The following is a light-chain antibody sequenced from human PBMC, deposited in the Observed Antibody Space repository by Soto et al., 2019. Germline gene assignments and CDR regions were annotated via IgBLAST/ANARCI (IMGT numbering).Light chain of an antibody. V-gene: IGKV1-27*01. CDR1: QGISNY. CDR3: QKYNTAPFT. Sequence: DIQMTQSPSSLSASVGDRVTITCRASQGISNYLAWYQQKPGKVPKLLIYASSTLQSGVPSRFRGSGSGTDFTLTVRRLHPEDVETYYCQKYNTAPFTFESATTVHIK. CDR2: ASS. J-gene: IGKJ3*01.